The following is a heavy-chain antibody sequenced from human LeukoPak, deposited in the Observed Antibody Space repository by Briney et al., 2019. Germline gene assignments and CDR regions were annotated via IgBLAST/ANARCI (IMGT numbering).Heavy chain of an antibody. J-gene: IGHJ6*02. CDR2: IYYSGSS. CDR1: GVSISSTYY. V-gene: IGHV4-39*01. D-gene: IGHD2-15*01. CDR3: ARIGYCSYGRCFSPNGMDV. Sequence: PSETLSLTCNVSGVSISSTYYWGWIRQPPGKGLEWIGSIYYSGSSYYNPSLKSRVTISVDMSKNQFSLKLRSVTAADTAVYYCARIGYCSYGRCFSPNGMDVWGQGTTVTVSS.